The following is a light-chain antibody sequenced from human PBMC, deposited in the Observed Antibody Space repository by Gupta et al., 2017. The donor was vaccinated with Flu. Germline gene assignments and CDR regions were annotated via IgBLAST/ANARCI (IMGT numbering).Light chain of an antibody. Sequence: SYVLTQPPSVSVAPGQTAGLTCGGNDVARSGVHWYQQKPGPAPVLLVYDDSGRPSGIPERFSGSNSGTTATLPISRVEAGDEADYYCPAWDSSKDRWGFGRVTKLTVL. V-gene: IGLV3-21*02. J-gene: IGLJ3*02. CDR1: DVARSG. CDR2: DDS. CDR3: PAWDSSKDRWG.